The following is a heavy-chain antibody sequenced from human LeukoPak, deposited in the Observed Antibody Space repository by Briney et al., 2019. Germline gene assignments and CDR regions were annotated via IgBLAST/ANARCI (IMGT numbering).Heavy chain of an antibody. CDR1: GGSIDSSSYY. CDR2: IYHSGST. D-gene: IGHD3-9*01. CDR3: AGHTTYNFDILTGYPYYMDV. Sequence: SETLSLTCTVSGGSIDSSSYYWGWIRQPPGKGLEWIGSIYHSGSTYYNPSLKSRVTISVDTSKNQFSLKLTSVTAADTAVYYCAGHTTYNFDILTGYPYYMDVWGKGTTVAISS. V-gene: IGHV4-39*01. J-gene: IGHJ6*03.